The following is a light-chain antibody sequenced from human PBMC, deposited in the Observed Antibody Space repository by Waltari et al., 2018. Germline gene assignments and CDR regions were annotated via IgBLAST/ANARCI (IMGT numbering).Light chain of an antibody. J-gene: IGLJ2*01. CDR2: GKD. CDR3: NSRDSSGYHVL. Sequence: SSELTPDPAVSVALGQTVTITCQGDSLGYYYANWYQQKPGQAPLLVGYGKDPRPSGIPDRFSGSSSGNTASLTITGAQAEDEADYYCNSRDSSGYHVLFGGGTKLTVL. V-gene: IGLV3-19*01. CDR1: SLGYYY.